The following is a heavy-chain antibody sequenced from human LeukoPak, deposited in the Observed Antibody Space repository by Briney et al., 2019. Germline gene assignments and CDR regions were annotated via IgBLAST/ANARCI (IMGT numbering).Heavy chain of an antibody. CDR1: GFTFSSYS. CDR3: AKVDLLDYYGSGGDY. Sequence: GGSLRLSCAASGFTFSSYSMNWVRQAPGKGLEWVSSISSSSSYIYYADSVKGRFTISRDNAKNSLYLQMNSLGAEDTAVYYCAKVDLLDYYGSGGDYWGQGTLVTVSS. CDR2: ISSSSSYI. J-gene: IGHJ4*02. V-gene: IGHV3-21*01. D-gene: IGHD3-10*01.